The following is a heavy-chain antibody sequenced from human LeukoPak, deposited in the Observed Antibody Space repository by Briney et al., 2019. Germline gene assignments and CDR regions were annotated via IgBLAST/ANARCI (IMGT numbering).Heavy chain of an antibody. CDR3: ARVGGGSSWYRTDYYFDY. CDR1: GYTFTSYG. V-gene: IGHV1-18*01. CDR2: ISAYNGNT. D-gene: IGHD6-13*01. Sequence: ASVKVSCKASGYTFTSYGISWVRQAPGQGREWMGWISAYNGNTNYAQKLQGRVTMTTDTSTSTAYMELRSLRSDDTAVYYCARVGGGSSWYRTDYYFDYWGQGTLVTVSS. J-gene: IGHJ4*02.